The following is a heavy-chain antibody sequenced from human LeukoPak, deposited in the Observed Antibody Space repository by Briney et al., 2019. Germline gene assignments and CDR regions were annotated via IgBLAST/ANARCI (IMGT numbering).Heavy chain of an antibody. Sequence: GASVKVSCKASGYTFTSYGISWVRQAPGQGLEWMGWISAYNGNTNYAQKLQGRVTMTTDTSTSTAYMELRSLRSDDTAVYYCAGEGYSGYDSNWFDPWGQGTLVTVSS. V-gene: IGHV1-18*01. J-gene: IGHJ5*02. CDR3: AGEGYSGYDSNWFDP. CDR2: ISAYNGNT. D-gene: IGHD5-12*01. CDR1: GYTFTSYG.